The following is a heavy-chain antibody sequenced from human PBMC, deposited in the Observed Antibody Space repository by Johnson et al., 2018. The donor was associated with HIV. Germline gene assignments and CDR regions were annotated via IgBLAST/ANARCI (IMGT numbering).Heavy chain of an antibody. J-gene: IGHJ3*02. CDR1: GFTFSSYA. CDR2: IRWNSGSI. Sequence: VQLVESGGGVVQPGGSLRLSCATSGFTFSSYAMHWVRQAPGKGLEWVSGIRWNSGSIGYADSVKGRFTISRDNAKNSLYLQMNSLRAEDTALYYCAKSSSAYAFDIWGQGTMVTVSS. CDR3: AKSSSAYAFDI. D-gene: IGHD6-13*01. V-gene: IGHV3-9*01.